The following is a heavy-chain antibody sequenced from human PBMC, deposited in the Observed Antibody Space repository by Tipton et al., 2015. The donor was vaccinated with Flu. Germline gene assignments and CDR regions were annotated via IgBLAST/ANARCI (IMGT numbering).Heavy chain of an antibody. V-gene: IGHV3-23*01. Sequence: GSLRLSCVASGFPFSNYAMSWVRQAPGKGLEWVSTIGSTDTYYVDSVRGRFIIFRDNSKNTLYLQMNSLRADDTAVYYCAKDQRVEAARPYQDYFDPWGQGTLVTVSS. J-gene: IGHJ4*02. CDR3: AKDQRVEAARPYQDYFDP. CDR2: IGSTDT. CDR1: GFPFSNYA. D-gene: IGHD6-6*01.